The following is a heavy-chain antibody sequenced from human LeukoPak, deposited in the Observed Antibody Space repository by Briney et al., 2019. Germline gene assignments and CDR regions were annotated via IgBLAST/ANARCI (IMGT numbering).Heavy chain of an antibody. CDR1: GFPFSSYW. V-gene: IGHV3-7*01. D-gene: IGHD3-10*01. J-gene: IGHJ6*02. CDR3: AREDYYGSGNYVAWGGGCDV. CDR2: IKQDGGEK. Sequence: PGGSLRLSCAASGFPFSSYWMTWVRQAPGKGLEWVANIKQDGGEKYTISRDNAKNSVYLQMNSLRAEDTAVYYCAREDYYGSGNYVAWGGGCDVWGQGTTVTVSS.